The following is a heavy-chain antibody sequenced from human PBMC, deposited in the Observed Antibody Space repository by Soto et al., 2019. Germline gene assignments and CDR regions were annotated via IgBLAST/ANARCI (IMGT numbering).Heavy chain of an antibody. V-gene: IGHV1-18*01. Sequence: QVQLVQSGAEVKKAGTSVKVSCKASGYTFTTYGISWVRQAPGQGLDWMGCISGYNGNTNYEQKFQGRVTMTTDTSTSTAYLELRSLRSDDTAVYYCARSTVPDAKAHFDSWGQGTLVTVSS. D-gene: IGHD2-2*01. CDR3: ARSTVPDAKAHFDS. CDR1: GYTFTTYG. J-gene: IGHJ4*02. CDR2: ISGYNGNT.